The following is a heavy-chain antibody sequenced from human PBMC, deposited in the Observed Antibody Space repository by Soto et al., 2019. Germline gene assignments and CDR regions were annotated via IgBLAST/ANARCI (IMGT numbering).Heavy chain of an antibody. CDR2: ISGSGGGT. CDR3: AKFGEAYCSGGSCYSGN. D-gene: IGHD2-15*01. CDR1: GFTFSSYV. V-gene: IGHV3-23*01. J-gene: IGHJ4*02. Sequence: EVQLLESGGGLVQPGGSLRLLCAASGFTFSSYVMSWVRQAPGKGLEWVSAISGSGGGTYYADSVKGRFTISRDNSKNTLYLQMNSLRAEDTAMYYCAKFGEAYCSGGSCYSGNWGQGTLVTVSS.